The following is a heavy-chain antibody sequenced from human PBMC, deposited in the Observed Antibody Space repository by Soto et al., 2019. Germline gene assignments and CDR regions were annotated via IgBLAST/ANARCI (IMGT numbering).Heavy chain of an antibody. CDR2: IWYDGSNK. CDR1: GFTFSSFG. J-gene: IGHJ1*01. Sequence: QVQLVESGGGVVQPGRSLRLSCAASGFTFSSFGMHWVRQTPGKGLEWVAVIWYDGSNKYYVDSVKGRFTISRDNSKNMLYLQMNSLRAEDTAVYYCARDDGSHGAEYFQHWGQGTLVTVSS. CDR3: ARDDGSHGAEYFQH. D-gene: IGHD1-26*01. V-gene: IGHV3-33*01.